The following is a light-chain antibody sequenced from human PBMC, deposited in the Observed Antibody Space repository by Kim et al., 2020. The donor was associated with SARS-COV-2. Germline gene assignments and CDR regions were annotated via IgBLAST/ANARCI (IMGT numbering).Light chain of an antibody. Sequence: PSTLSASVGDRVTITCRASQSISSWLAWYQQKPGKATKLLIYKASSLESGVPSRFSGSGSGTEFTLTISSLQPDDFATYYCQQYWTFGQGTKLEI. V-gene: IGKV1-5*03. CDR3: QQYWT. CDR1: QSISSW. CDR2: KAS. J-gene: IGKJ2*01.